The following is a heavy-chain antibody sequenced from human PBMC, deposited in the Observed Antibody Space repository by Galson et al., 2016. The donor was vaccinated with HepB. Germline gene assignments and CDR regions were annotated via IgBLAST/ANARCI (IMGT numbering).Heavy chain of an antibody. V-gene: IGHV1-2*02. CDR2: INPNSGVT. J-gene: IGHJ4*02. Sequence: SVKVSCKASGYSFTGYYLHWVRQAPGQGLEWMGWINPNSGVTNYAPKFQGRVAMTRDPFINTAYMDLRRLTSDDTAVYYCARDLPPYTSIQYWGQGTQVIVSS. CDR1: GYSFTGYY. CDR3: ARDLPPYTSIQY. D-gene: IGHD2-2*01.